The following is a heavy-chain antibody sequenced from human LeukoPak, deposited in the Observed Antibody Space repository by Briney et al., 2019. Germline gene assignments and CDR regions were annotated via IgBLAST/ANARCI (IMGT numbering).Heavy chain of an antibody. CDR3: ARERSVWSRDGHAFDI. CDR2: IYYSGST. V-gene: IGHV4-39*07. J-gene: IGHJ3*02. Sequence: SETLSLTCTVSGGSIRSSSYYWGWIRQPPGKGLEWIGYIYYSGSTYYNPSLKSRVTISVDTSKNQFSLKLSSVTAADTAVYYCARERSVWSRDGHAFDIWGQGTMVTVSS. D-gene: IGHD3-10*01. CDR1: GGSIRSSSYY.